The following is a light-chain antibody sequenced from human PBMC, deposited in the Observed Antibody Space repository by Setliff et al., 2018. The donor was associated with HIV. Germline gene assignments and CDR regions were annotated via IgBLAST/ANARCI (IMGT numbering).Light chain of an antibody. CDR2: AAS. Sequence: DLQMTQSPTSLSASVGDRVTITCRASQSISSYLNWYQQKPGNTPKLLIFAASTLQSGVPSRFSGSGSGTHFNLTISSLQPEDFATYYCQQSYSTQYSVGQGTKVDIK. V-gene: IGKV1-39*01. CDR1: QSISSY. CDR3: QQSYSTQYS. J-gene: IGKJ2*03.